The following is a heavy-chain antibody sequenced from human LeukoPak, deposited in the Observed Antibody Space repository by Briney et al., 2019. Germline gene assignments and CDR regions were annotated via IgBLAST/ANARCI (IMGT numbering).Heavy chain of an antibody. CDR2: IYYSGST. J-gene: IGHJ4*02. CDR1: GGSISSYY. CDR3: ARGRGYSYGVYGY. V-gene: IGHV4-59*12. Sequence: PSETLSLTCTVSGGSISSYYWSWIRQPPGKGLEWIGYIYYSGSTNYNPSLKSRVTISVDTSKNQFSLKLSSVTAADTAVYYCARGRGYSYGVYGYWGQGTLVTVSS. D-gene: IGHD5-18*01.